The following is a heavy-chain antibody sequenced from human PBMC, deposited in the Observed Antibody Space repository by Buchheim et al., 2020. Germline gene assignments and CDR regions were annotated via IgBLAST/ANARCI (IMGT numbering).Heavy chain of an antibody. D-gene: IGHD6-13*01. Sequence: EVQLVQSGAEVKKPGESLRISCKGSGFSFISYWIGWVRQTPGKGLEWMGIIHPSDSDVRYSPSFQGQVTFSADKSVSTAYLQWSSLRAADTAIYYCVRHLAADDAFEIWGQGT. CDR2: IHPSDSDV. V-gene: IGHV5-51*01. CDR1: GFSFISYW. J-gene: IGHJ3*02. CDR3: VRHLAADDAFEI.